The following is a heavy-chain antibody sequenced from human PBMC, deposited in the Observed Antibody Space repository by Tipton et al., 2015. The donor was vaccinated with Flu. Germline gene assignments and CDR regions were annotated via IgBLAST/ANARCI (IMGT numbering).Heavy chain of an antibody. J-gene: IGHJ4*02. D-gene: IGHD1-26*01. CDR1: GGSIISSSYY. Sequence: TLSLTCTVSGGSIISSSYYWGWIRQPPGKGLEWIGIIYYSGSTYYNPSLKSRVTTSVDTSKNQFSLKLSSVTAADTAVYYCALRAGVGAPRYFDYLGQGTLVTVSS. CDR2: IYYSGST. V-gene: IGHV4-39*07. CDR3: ALRAGVGAPRYFDY.